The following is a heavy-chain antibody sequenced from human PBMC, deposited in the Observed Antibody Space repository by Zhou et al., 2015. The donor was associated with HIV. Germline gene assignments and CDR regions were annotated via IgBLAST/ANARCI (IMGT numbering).Heavy chain of an antibody. J-gene: IGHJ3*02. CDR1: GYTFTSYD. D-gene: IGHD5-18*01. CDR2: LNPNSGNT. CDR3: ARRGIEIWSDTFDI. Sequence: QVQLVQSGAEVKKPGASVKVSCKASGYTFTSYDINWMRQATGQRPEWMGWLNPNSGNTVYAQNFQDRVTMTRNPSITTAYMELRSLGSEDTAVYYCARRGIEIWSDTFDIWGQGTMVTVSS. V-gene: IGHV1-8*01.